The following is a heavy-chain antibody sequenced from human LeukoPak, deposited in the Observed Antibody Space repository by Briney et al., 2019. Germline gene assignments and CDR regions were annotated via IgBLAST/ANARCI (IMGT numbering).Heavy chain of an antibody. CDR2: IYPGDSDT. J-gene: IGHJ3*02. D-gene: IGHD3-3*01. CDR3: ARQAIFGVVRRSYDAFDI. CDR1: GYSFTSYW. Sequence: KYGESLKISCKGSGYSFTSYWIGRVRQMPGKGLEWMGNIYPGDSDTRYSPSFQGQVIMSVDKSISTAYLQWSSLKASDTAMYYCARQAIFGVVRRSYDAFDIWGQGTMVTVSS. V-gene: IGHV5-51*01.